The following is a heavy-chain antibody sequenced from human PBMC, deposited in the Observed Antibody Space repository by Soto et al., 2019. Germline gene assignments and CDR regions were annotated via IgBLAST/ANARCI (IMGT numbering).Heavy chain of an antibody. CDR3: ARDSSITIFGVVIKDYYYYGMDV. J-gene: IGHJ6*02. Sequence: GASVKVSYRASGYTLTSYGISWVRQAPGQGLEWMGWISAYNGNTNYAQKLQGRVTMTTDTSTSTAYMELRSLRSDDTAVYYCARDSSITIFGVVIKDYYYYGMDVWGQGTTVTVSS. CDR1: GYTLTSYG. D-gene: IGHD3-3*01. CDR2: ISAYNGNT. V-gene: IGHV1-18*01.